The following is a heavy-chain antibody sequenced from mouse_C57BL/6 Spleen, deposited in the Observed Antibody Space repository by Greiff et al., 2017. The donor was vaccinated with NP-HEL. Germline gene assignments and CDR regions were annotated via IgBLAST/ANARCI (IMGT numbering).Heavy chain of an antibody. D-gene: IGHD2-4*01. Sequence: QVQLQQPGAELVRPGSSVKLSCKASGYTFTSYWMDWVKQRPGQGLEWIGNIYPSDSETHYNQKFKDKATLTVDKSSSTAYMQLSSLTSEDSAVYYCARRDYDYDRGGRFAYWGQGTLVTVSA. CDR2: IYPSDSET. CDR1: GYTFTSYW. V-gene: IGHV1-61*01. J-gene: IGHJ3*01. CDR3: ARRDYDYDRGGRFAY.